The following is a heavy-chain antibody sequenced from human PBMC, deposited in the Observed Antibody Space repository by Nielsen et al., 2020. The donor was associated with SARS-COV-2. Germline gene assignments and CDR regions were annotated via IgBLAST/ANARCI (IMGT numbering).Heavy chain of an antibody. CDR3: ARVGTIWQWLVRTYYFDY. Sequence: ASVKVSCKASGYTFTSYGISWVRQAPGQGLEWMGWISAYNGNTNYAQKLQGRVTMTTDTSTSTAYMELRSLRSDDMAVYYCARVGTIWQWLVRTYYFDYWGQGTLVTVSS. J-gene: IGHJ4*02. D-gene: IGHD6-19*01. CDR2: ISAYNGNT. V-gene: IGHV1-18*03. CDR1: GYTFTSYG.